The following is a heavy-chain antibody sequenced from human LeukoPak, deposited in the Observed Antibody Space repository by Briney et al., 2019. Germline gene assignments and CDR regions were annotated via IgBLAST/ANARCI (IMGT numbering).Heavy chain of an antibody. D-gene: IGHD1-26*01. Sequence: GASVKVSCKASGGTFSSYAISWVRQAPGQGLEWMGGIIPIFGTANYAQKFQGRVTMTEDTSTDTAYMELSSLRSEDTAVYYCATLPPLPIVGATTGLGGSWFDPWGQGTLVTVSS. CDR1: GGTFSSYA. CDR2: IIPIFGTA. V-gene: IGHV1-69*06. CDR3: ATLPPLPIVGATTGLGGSWFDP. J-gene: IGHJ5*02.